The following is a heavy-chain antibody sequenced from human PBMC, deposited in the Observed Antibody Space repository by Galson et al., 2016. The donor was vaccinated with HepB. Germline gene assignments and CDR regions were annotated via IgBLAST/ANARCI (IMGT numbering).Heavy chain of an antibody. J-gene: IGHJ6*02. CDR2: IYHPENT. V-gene: IGHV4-4*02. CDR3: VRDREEVAPCYYYYGMDV. Sequence: SETLSLTCAVSGASISSRNWWSWVRQPPGKGLEWIGEIYHPENTNYNPSLKSRVTISVDKSKNQFSLRLTSVIAADTAVYYCVRDREEVAPCYYYYGMDVWGQGTTVTVSS. CDR1: GASISSRNW. D-gene: IGHD5-12*01.